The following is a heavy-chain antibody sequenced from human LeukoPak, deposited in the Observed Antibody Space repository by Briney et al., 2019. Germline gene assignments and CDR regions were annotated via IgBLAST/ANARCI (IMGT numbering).Heavy chain of an antibody. D-gene: IGHD2-15*01. CDR1: GYTFTSYG. V-gene: IGHV1-2*02. CDR3: ARARLGGSDSDY. Sequence: ASVKVSCKASGYTFTSYGISWVRQAPGQGLEWMGWINPNSGGTNYAQKFQGRVTMTRDTSISTGYMELSRLRSDDTAVYYCARARLGGSDSDYWGQGTLVTVSS. CDR2: INPNSGGT. J-gene: IGHJ4*02.